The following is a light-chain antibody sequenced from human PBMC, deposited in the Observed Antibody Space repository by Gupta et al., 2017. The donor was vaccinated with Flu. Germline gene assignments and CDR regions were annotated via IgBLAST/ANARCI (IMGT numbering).Light chain of an antibody. V-gene: IGKV3-15*01. CDR3: QQYNNWPGT. J-gene: IGKJ2*01. Sequence: GERAPLSCRASQSVSSNLAWYQQKPGQAPRLLIYGASTRATGIPARFSGSGSGTEFTLTISSLQSEDFAVYYCQQYNNWPGTFGQGTKLEIK. CDR1: QSVSSN. CDR2: GAS.